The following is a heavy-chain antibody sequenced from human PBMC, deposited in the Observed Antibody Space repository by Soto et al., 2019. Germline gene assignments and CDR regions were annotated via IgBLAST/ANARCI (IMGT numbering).Heavy chain of an antibody. CDR1: GFTFSSYG. D-gene: IGHD3-10*01. CDR3: ARVNTMVRGAIPHI. J-gene: IGHJ3*02. V-gene: IGHV3-33*01. CDR2: IWYDGSNK. Sequence: QPGGSLRLSCAASGFTFSSYGMHWVRQAPGKGLEWVAVIWYDGSNKYYADSVKGRFTISRDNSKNTLYLQMNSLRAEDTAVYYCARVNTMVRGAIPHIWGQGTMVTVSS.